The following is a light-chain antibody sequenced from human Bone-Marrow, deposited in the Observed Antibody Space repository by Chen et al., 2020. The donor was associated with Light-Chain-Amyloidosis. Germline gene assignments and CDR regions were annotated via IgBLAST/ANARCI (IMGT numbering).Light chain of an antibody. Sequence: DIVMTQSPVSLAVSLGERATINCKSSQSVYGSDNRNYLAWYQQKPGQPLKVLFYWASTRESGVPDRFSCSGYGTDFTLTISSLQAEDVAVYYCQQYFSLPITFGQGTRLEIK. V-gene: IGKV4-1*01. J-gene: IGKJ5*01. CDR2: WAS. CDR3: QQYFSLPIT. CDR1: QSVYGSDNRNY.